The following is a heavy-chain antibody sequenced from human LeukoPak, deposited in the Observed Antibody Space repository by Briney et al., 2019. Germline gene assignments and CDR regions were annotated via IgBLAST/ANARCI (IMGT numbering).Heavy chain of an antibody. CDR3: ARLSAMLRGPEPIYYFDY. CDR1: GFTFSSYA. J-gene: IGHJ4*01. D-gene: IGHD3-10*01. V-gene: IGHV3-23*01. CDR2: NSESGGTT. Sequence: GGTLRLSCAASGFTFSSYAMSWVRQAPGKGLEWVSSNSESGGTTDYADSVKGRFTISRDNSKNSLYLQMNSLRAEDTAMYYCARLSAMLRGPEPIYYFDYWGQGTLVTVSS.